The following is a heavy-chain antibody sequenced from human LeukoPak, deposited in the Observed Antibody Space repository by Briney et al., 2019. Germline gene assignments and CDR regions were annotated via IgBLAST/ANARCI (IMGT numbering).Heavy chain of an antibody. V-gene: IGHV4-61*01. J-gene: IGHJ3*02. Sequence: SETLSLTCTVSGGSINTYSTYYWNWIRQSPGKGLEWIGYVYYTGSTNYNPSLKSRVTISVDTSKNQFYLKMTSVTAADTAVYYCARDTPTTVTTFSDGDAFDIWGQGTMVTVSS. D-gene: IGHD4-17*01. CDR1: GGSINTYSTYY. CDR2: VYYTGST. CDR3: ARDTPTTVTTFSDGDAFDI.